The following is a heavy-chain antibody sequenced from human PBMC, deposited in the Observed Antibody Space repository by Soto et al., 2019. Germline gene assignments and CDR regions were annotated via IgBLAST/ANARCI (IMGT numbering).Heavy chain of an antibody. CDR3: ARAQVVGPEELLYGGCAFDI. J-gene: IGHJ3*02. CDR2: IYYSGST. V-gene: IGHV4-31*03. D-gene: IGHD3-10*01. CDR1: GGSISSGGYY. Sequence: QVQLQESGPGLVKPSQTLSLTCTVSGGSISSGGYYWSWIRQHPGKGLEWIGYIYYSGSTYYNPSLKSRVTISVDTSKNQFSRRLSSVTAADTAVYYCARAQVVGPEELLYGGCAFDIWGQGTMVTVSS.